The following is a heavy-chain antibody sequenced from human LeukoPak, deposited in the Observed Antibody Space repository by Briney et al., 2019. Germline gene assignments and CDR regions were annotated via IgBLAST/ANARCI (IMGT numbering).Heavy chain of an antibody. V-gene: IGHV3-30*02. Sequence: PGGSLRLSCAASGFTFSSYGMHWVRQAPGKGLEWVAVIWYGGSNKYYADSVKGRFTISRDNSKNTLYLQMNSLRAEDTAVYYCAKDQEGPYCSSTSCYSLGAFDIWGQGTMVTVSS. CDR1: GFTFSSYG. CDR3: AKDQEGPYCSSTSCYSLGAFDI. J-gene: IGHJ3*02. CDR2: IWYGGSNK. D-gene: IGHD2-2*01.